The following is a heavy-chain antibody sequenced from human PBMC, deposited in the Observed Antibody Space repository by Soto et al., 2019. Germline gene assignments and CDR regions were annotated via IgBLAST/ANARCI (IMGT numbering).Heavy chain of an antibody. CDR3: ARDRFHLGITIFGVAGY. J-gene: IGHJ4*02. D-gene: IGHD3-3*01. Sequence: QVQLVESGGGVVQPGRSLRLSCAASGFTFSSYAMHWVRQAPGKGLEWVAVISYDGSNKYYADSVKGRFTISRDNSKNTLYLQMNSLRAEDTAVYYCARDRFHLGITIFGVAGYWGQGTLVTVSS. CDR1: GFTFSSYA. V-gene: IGHV3-30-3*01. CDR2: ISYDGSNK.